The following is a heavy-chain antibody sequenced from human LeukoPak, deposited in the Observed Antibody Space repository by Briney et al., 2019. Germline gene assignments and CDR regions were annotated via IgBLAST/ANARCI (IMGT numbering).Heavy chain of an antibody. D-gene: IGHD3-10*01. J-gene: IGHJ3*02. CDR1: GFTFSSYW. CDR2: IKQDGSEK. CDR3: ARVDLWEVRGVPNAFDI. Sequence: GGSLRLSCAASGFTFSSYWMSWVRQAPGKGLEWVANIKQDGSEKYYVDSVKGRFTISRDNAKNSLYLQMNSLRAEDTAVYYCARVDLWEVRGVPNAFDIWGQGTMVTVSS. V-gene: IGHV3-7*01.